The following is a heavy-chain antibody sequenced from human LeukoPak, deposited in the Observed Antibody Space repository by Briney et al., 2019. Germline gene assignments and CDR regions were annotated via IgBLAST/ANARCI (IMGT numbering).Heavy chain of an antibody. D-gene: IGHD2-15*01. V-gene: IGHV3-30*04. CDR3: ARGYCSGGSCYLFDY. CDR1: GFTFSSYA. CDR2: ISYDGSNK. J-gene: IGHJ4*02. Sequence: GGSLRLSCAASGFTFSSYAMHWVRQAPDKGLEWVAVISYDGSNKYYADSVKGRFTISRDNSKNTLYLQMNSLRAEDTAVYYCARGYCSGGSCYLFDYWGQGTLVTVSS.